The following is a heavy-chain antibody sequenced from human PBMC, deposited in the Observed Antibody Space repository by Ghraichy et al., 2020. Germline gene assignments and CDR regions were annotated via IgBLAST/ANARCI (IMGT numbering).Heavy chain of an antibody. Sequence: GESLRLSCAASGFTFSSYAMHWVRQAPGKGLEWVAVISYDGSNKYYADSVKGRFTISRDNSKNTLYLQMNSLRAEDTAVYYCAREGGGYGDYYFDYWGQGTLVTVSS. CDR1: GFTFSSYA. CDR2: ISYDGSNK. V-gene: IGHV3-30-3*01. D-gene: IGHD4-17*01. CDR3: AREGGGYGDYYFDY. J-gene: IGHJ4*02.